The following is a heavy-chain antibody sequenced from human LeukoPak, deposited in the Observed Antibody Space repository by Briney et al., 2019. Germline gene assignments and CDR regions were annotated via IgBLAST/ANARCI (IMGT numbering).Heavy chain of an antibody. D-gene: IGHD6-19*01. Sequence: GGSLRLSCAASGFTFSSYNMHWVRQAPGKGLEWVALISSDGSNKYYADSVKGRFTVSRDNPKNTLYLRMNSLRAEDTAVYYCARQRGIPPGGIAVADYWGQGTLVTVSS. J-gene: IGHJ4*02. V-gene: IGHV3-30*03. CDR2: ISSDGSNK. CDR3: ARQRGIPPGGIAVADY. CDR1: GFTFSSYN.